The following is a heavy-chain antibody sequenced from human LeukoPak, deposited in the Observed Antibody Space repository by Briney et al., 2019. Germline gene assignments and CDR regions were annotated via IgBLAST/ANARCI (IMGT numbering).Heavy chain of an antibody. CDR1: GYTFTSYG. D-gene: IGHD3-10*01. V-gene: IGHV1-18*01. Sequence: ASVKVSCKASGYTFTSYGISWVRQAPGQGLEWMGWISAYNGNTNYAQKLQGRVTMTTDTSTSIAYMELRSLRSDDTAVYYCARMARIWFGESWYNWFDPWGQGTLVTVSS. CDR2: ISAYNGNT. J-gene: IGHJ5*02. CDR3: ARMARIWFGESWYNWFDP.